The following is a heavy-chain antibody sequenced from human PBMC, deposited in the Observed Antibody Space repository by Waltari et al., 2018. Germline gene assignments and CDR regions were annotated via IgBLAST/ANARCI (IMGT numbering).Heavy chain of an antibody. Sequence: QVQLVQSGAEVKKPGSSVKVSCKASGGTFSSYAISWVRQAPGQGLEWMGGIIPIFGTANYAQKIRGRVTIAADESTSTAYMELSSLGSEDTDVYYCARGVEPGIWYFDLWGRGTLVTVSS. CDR2: IIPIFGTA. D-gene: IGHD6-6*01. CDR1: GGTFSSYA. V-gene: IGHV1-69*13. CDR3: ARGVEPGIWYFDL. J-gene: IGHJ2*01.